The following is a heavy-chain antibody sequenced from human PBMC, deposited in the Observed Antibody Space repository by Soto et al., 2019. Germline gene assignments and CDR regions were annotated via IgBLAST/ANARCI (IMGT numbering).Heavy chain of an antibody. CDR3: ARGRIVVLRNWFDP. Sequence: ASVKVSCKASGYSFTRYGISWVRQAPGQGLEWMGWISAYNGNTNYAQKLQGRVTMTTDTSTSTAYMELRSLRSDDTAVYYCARGRIVVLRNWFDPWGQGTLVTVSS. CDR2: ISAYNGNT. D-gene: IGHD3-22*01. V-gene: IGHV1-18*01. J-gene: IGHJ5*02. CDR1: GYSFTRYG.